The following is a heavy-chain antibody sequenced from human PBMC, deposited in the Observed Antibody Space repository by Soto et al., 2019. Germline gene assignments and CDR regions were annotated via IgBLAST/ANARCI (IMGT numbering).Heavy chain of an antibody. Sequence: QVQLVESGGALVTPGGSLRLSCAASGFTFTNFYMTWIRQAPGKGLEWLSYNDPSSTVTKYADSVKGRFTISRDNTKNSLFLQMNSLRAEDTAIYYCTRDPRLVDYWGQGTLVTVSS. D-gene: IGHD6-19*01. CDR3: TRDPRLVDY. CDR2: NDPSSTVT. J-gene: IGHJ4*02. CDR1: GFTFTNFY. V-gene: IGHV3-11*05.